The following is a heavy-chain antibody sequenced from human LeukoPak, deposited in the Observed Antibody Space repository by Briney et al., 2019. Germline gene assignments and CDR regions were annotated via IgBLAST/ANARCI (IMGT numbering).Heavy chain of an antibody. CDR2: FDPEDGET. CDR1: GYTLTELS. J-gene: IGHJ3*02. CDR3: ARDRTIFGVITYAFDI. D-gene: IGHD3-3*01. V-gene: IGHV1-24*01. Sequence: ASVKVSCKVSGYTLTELSMHWVRQAPGKGLEWMGGFDPEDGETIYAQKFQGRVTMTEDTSTDTAYMELSSLRSDDTAVYYCARDRTIFGVITYAFDIWGQGTMVTVSS.